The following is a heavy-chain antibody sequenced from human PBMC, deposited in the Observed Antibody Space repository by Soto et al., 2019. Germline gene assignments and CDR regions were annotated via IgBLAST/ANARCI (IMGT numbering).Heavy chain of an antibody. CDR3: ARRGYSSSWYYYYYYGMDV. V-gene: IGHV1-8*01. Sequence: ASVKVSCKASGYTFTSYDINWVRQATGQGLGWMGWMNPNSGNTGYAQKFQGRVTMTRNTSISTAYMELSSLRSEDTAVYYCARRGYSSSWYYYYYYGMDVWGQGTTVTVSS. D-gene: IGHD6-13*01. J-gene: IGHJ6*02. CDR2: MNPNSGNT. CDR1: GYTFTSYD.